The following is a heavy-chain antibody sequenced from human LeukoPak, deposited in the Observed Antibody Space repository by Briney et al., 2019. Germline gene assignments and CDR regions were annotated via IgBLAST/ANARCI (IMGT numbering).Heavy chain of an antibody. V-gene: IGHV3-23*01. CDR2: ISGSDGNT. Sequence: GGSLRLSCAASGFTFTSYTMAWVRQFPGKGLEWVSAISGSDGNTHYADSVKGRFTISRDTSKNTVYLQMNSLRAEDTAIYYCAREVPMGVIIILDYWGQGILVTVSS. CDR3: AREVPMGVIIILDY. CDR1: GFTFTSYT. J-gene: IGHJ4*02. D-gene: IGHD3-10*01.